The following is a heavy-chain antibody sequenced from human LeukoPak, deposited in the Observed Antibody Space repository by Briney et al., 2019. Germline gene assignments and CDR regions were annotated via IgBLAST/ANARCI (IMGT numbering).Heavy chain of an antibody. CDR2: ISGSGGST. D-gene: IGHD6-13*01. V-gene: IGHV3-23*01. CDR3: AKDTKLSIAAAGTSFQH. CDR1: GFTFSSYA. Sequence: LGGSLRLSCAASGFTFSSYAMSWVRQAPGKGLEWVSAISGSGGSTYYADSVKGRFTISRDNSKNTLYLQMNSLRAEDTAVYYCAKDTKLSIAAAGTSFQHWGQGTLVTVSS. J-gene: IGHJ1*01.